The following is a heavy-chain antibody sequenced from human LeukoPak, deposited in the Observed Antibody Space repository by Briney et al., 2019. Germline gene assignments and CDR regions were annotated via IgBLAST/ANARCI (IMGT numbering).Heavy chain of an antibody. CDR2: ISSSGSTM. CDR1: GFTFSDYE. CDR3: ARGAQITYYYDTSGYPDY. Sequence: PGGSLRLSCAASGFTFSDYEMNWVRQAPGKGPEWVSYISSSGSTMFYAGSVKGRFTISRDNAKNSLHLQMNSLRAEDTAVYYCARGAQITYYYDTSGYPDYWGQGALVTVSS. V-gene: IGHV3-48*03. D-gene: IGHD3-22*01. J-gene: IGHJ4*02.